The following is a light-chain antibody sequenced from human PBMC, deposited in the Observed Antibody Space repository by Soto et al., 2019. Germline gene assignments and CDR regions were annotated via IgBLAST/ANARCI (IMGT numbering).Light chain of an antibody. Sequence: DIQMTQSPSSLSASVGDRVTITCRASQSISSYLNWYQQKPGKAPKLLIYAASSLQSGVPSRFSGSGSGTDFTLTISSLKREDFATYYCQQSYSTLLFTFGPGTKVDIK. CDR2: AAS. V-gene: IGKV1-39*01. CDR3: QQSYSTLLFT. CDR1: QSISSY. J-gene: IGKJ3*01.